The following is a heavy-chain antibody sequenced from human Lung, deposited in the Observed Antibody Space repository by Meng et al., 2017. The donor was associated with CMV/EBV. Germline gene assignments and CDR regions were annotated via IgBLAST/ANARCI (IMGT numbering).Heavy chain of an antibody. J-gene: IGHJ5*02. CDR1: GGSISSSSYY. CDR2: IYYSGST. CDR3: ARQSTSQYYYDSSVFHNWFDP. V-gene: IGHV4-39*01. Sequence: SETLSLXCTVSGGSISSSSYYWGWIRQPPGKGLEWIGSIYYSGSTYYNPSLKRRVTIYVDTSKNQFSLKPSSVAAADTAVYSCARQSTSQYYYDSSVFHNWFDPWGQGXLVTVSS. D-gene: IGHD3-22*01.